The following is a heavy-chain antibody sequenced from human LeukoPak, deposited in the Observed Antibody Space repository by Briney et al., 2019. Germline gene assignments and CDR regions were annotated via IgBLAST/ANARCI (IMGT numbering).Heavy chain of an antibody. J-gene: IGHJ6*03. D-gene: IGHD5-18*01. CDR3: ARLRGYSYGFPRYYYMDV. CDR1: GGSFSGYY. CDR2: INHSGST. V-gene: IGHV4-34*01. Sequence: SETLSLTCAVYGGSFSGYYWSWIRQPPGKGLEWIGEINHSGSTNYNPSLKSRVTIPVDTSKNQFSLKLSSVTAADTAVYYCARLRGYSYGFPRYYYMDVWGKGTTVTISS.